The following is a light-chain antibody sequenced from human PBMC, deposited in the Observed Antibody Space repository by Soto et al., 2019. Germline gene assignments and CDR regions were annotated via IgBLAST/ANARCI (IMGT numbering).Light chain of an antibody. V-gene: IGLV2-14*01. CDR3: SSYTSSSTLYVV. CDR2: DVS. J-gene: IGLJ2*01. CDR1: SSDVGGYNY. Sequence: QSVLTQPASVSGSPGQSITISCTGTSSDVGGYNYVSWYQQHPGKAPKRMIYDVSNRPSGVSNRFSGSKSGNTASLTISGLQAEEEADYYCSSYTSSSTLYVVFGGGTKLTVL.